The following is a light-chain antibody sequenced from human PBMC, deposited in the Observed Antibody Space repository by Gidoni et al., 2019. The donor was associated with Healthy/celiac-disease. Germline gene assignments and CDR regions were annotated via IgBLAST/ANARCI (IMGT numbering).Light chain of an antibody. CDR3: QQYGSSPFT. V-gene: IGKV3-20*01. Sequence: SCRASQSVSSSYLAWYQQKPGQAPRLLIYSASIRATGIPDRFSGSGSGTDFTLTISRREPEDFAVYYCQQYGSSPFTFGGGTKVEIK. CDR1: QSVSSSY. J-gene: IGKJ4*01. CDR2: SAS.